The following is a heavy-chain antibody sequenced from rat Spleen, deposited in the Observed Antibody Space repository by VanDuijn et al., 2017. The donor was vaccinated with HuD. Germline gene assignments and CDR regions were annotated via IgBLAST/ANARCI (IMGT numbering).Heavy chain of an antibody. CDR1: GFSLTSYN. J-gene: IGHJ2*01. V-gene: IGHV2-41*01. CDR2: IWNTGGT. CDR3: TRGPPRDAVEHYYGYYFDY. Sequence: QVQLKESGPGLVQPSQTLSLTCTVAGFSLTSYNVHWVRQPPGKGLEWMGVIWNTGGTRYNSTLKSRLSINKDTSKSQVFLKMNSLQTEDTAIYFCTRGPPRDAVEHYYGYYFDYWGQGVMVTVSS. D-gene: IGHD1-1*01.